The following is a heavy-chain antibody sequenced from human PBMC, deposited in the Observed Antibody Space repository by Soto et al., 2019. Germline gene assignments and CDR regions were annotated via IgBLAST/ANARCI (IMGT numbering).Heavy chain of an antibody. CDR3: ARYSTSFAFDY. J-gene: IGHJ4*02. V-gene: IGHV4-39*01. Sequence: LSLPCIVSGASITNKNYYWGWIRQPPGKWLEWIGTIYYSGTTFYNPSLKSRLTISVDTPKNQLSLKVNSVTAADTAVYHCARYSTSFAFDYWGQGTLVTVSS. CDR1: GASITNKNYY. D-gene: IGHD6-6*01. CDR2: IYYSGTT.